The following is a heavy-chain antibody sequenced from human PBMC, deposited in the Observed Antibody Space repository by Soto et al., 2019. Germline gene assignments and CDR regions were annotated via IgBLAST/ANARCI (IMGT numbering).Heavy chain of an antibody. CDR2: FIPIFGIT. D-gene: IGHD4-4*01. CDR1: GCTLGSYA. Sequence: QVQLLQSGAEVRKPGSSVKVSCKASGCTLGSYAITWVRQAPGQGFEWMGGFIPIFGITNYAQRFEDRLTITADESTSTVYMELSSLTYDDTAVYYCVPLQPSTIRGRPGMDVWGQGTTITAPS. J-gene: IGHJ6*02. CDR3: VPLQPSTIRGRPGMDV. V-gene: IGHV1-69*01.